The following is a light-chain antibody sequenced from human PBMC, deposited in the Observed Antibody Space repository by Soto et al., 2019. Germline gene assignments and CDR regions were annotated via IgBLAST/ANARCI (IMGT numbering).Light chain of an antibody. V-gene: IGKV3-20*01. CDR1: QSVSSSY. CDR3: QQYHTWPPIT. J-gene: IGKJ5*01. CDR2: GAS. Sequence: EIVMTPSPATLSVSPGERATLSCRASQSVSSSYLAWYQQKPGQAPRLLIYGASSRATGIPDRFSGSGSGTDFTLSISSLQPGDVGIYSCQQYHTWPPITFGQGTRLEIK.